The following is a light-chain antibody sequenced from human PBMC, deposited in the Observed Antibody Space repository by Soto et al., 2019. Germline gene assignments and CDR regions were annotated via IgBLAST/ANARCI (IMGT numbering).Light chain of an antibody. Sequence: EIQMTQSPSTLSSSVGDRVTLTCRASQTISNWLAWYQQNQGNAPNLLIYEVSTLASGVPSRLSGTGSGAAFPLTISSLRPDDFATYYCQQYGGYSWTFGHGTKVEIK. CDR3: QQYGGYSWT. V-gene: IGKV1-5*03. J-gene: IGKJ1*01. CDR2: EVS. CDR1: QTISNW.